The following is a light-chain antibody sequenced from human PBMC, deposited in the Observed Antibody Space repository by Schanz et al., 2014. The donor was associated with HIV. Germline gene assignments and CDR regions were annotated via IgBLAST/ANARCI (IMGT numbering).Light chain of an antibody. J-gene: IGKJ3*01. Sequence: EIVLTQSPVILSLSPGERATLSCRASQTVSSNSLGWYQQKRGQVPRLLIYSASRRANGIADRFSGSGSGTDFSLTISRLEPEDFAVYYCQQYGSSPPYTFGPGTKVDIK. CDR1: QTVSSNS. V-gene: IGKV3-20*01. CDR3: QQYGSSPPYT. CDR2: SAS.